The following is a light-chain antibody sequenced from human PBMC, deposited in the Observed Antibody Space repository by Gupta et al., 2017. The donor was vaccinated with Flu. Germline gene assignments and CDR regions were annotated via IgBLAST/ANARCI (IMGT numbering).Light chain of an antibody. J-gene: IGLJ1*01. CDR1: NSDVGRSDS. Sequence: QSALTPPASVSGSPGQSITISCTGTNSDVGRSDSVSWYQQHPDKAPKLIIFDVTNRPSGVSSRFSGSKPGNTASLTISGLQAEDETDYYSSSYTSTSTFYVFGTGTRVTVL. CDR2: DVT. V-gene: IGLV2-14*03. CDR3: SSYTSTSTFYV.